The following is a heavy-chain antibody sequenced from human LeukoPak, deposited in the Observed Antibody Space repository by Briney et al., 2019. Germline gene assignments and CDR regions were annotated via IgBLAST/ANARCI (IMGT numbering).Heavy chain of an antibody. CDR3: AREGSGGGYSSSWALYYYYYYGMDV. D-gene: IGHD6-13*01. V-gene: IGHV1-18*01. CDR1: GYTFTSYG. J-gene: IGHJ6*02. Sequence: ASVKVSCKASGYTFTSYGISWVRQAPGQGLEWMGWISAYNGNTNYAQKLQGRVTMTRNTSISTAYMELSSLRSEDTAVYYCAREGSGGGYSSSWALYYYYYYGMDVWGQGTTVTVSS. CDR2: ISAYNGNT.